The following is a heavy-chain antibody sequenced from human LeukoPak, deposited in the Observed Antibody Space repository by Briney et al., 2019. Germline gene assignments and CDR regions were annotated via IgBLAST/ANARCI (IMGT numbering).Heavy chain of an antibody. CDR2: IIPNLGTT. J-gene: IGHJ4*02. CDR3: ATTNDGGGYQWGDFFDF. Sequence: GASVKVSCKASGGTSNSHAISWVRQAPGQGPEWMGRIIPNLGTTNRAQNFQDRVTLTADKSTNTAYMELTSLTSDDTAVYYCATTNDGGGYQWGDFFDFWGQGTPVTVSS. CDR1: GGTSNSHA. V-gene: IGHV1-69*04. D-gene: IGHD3-22*01.